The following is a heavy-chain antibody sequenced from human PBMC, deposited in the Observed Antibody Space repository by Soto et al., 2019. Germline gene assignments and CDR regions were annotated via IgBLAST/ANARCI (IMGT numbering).Heavy chain of an antibody. J-gene: IGHJ5*02. CDR3: ATEVGNYDLWSARRPNWFDP. CDR2: FDPEDGET. Sequence: ASVKVSCKVSGYTLTELSMHWVRQAPGKGLEWMGGFDPEDGETIYAQKFQGRVTMTEDTSTDTAYMELSSLRSEDTAVYYCATEVGNYDLWSARRPNWFDPWGQGTLVTVSS. V-gene: IGHV1-24*01. D-gene: IGHD3-3*01. CDR1: GYTLTELS.